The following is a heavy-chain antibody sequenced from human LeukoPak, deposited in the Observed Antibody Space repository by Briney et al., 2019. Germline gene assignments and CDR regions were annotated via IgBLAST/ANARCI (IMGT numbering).Heavy chain of an antibody. CDR2: ISGSGGST. CDR3: AKDQKAKGLSNDY. V-gene: IGHV3-23*01. CDR1: GFTFSSYA. Sequence: GGSLRLACAASGFTFSSYAMSWVRQAPGKGLEWVSSISGSGGSTYYADSVKGRFTISRDNSKNTLYLQMNSLRAEDTAVYYCAKDQKAKGLSNDYWGQGTLVTVSS. D-gene: IGHD2-15*01. J-gene: IGHJ4*02.